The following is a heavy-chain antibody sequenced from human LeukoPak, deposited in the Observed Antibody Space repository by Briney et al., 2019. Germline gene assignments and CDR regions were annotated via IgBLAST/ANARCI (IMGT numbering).Heavy chain of an antibody. CDR2: VSYGGSIK. CDR1: GFTFSNYT. Sequence: GGSLRLSCVASGFTFSNYTMHWVRQAPGKGLEWVAVVSYGGSIKYYADSVKSQLTISRDNSENTLYLQMNSLRAEDTAVYYCVATSGSSTNWGQGTLVTVSS. V-gene: IGHV3-30-3*01. D-gene: IGHD2-2*01. J-gene: IGHJ4*02. CDR3: VATSGSSTN.